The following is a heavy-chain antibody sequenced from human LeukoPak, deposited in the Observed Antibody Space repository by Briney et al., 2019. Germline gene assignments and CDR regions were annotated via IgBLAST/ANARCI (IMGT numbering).Heavy chain of an antibody. Sequence: PSETLSLTCTVSGASIRNYYWSWIRQPPGKGLEWIGHIYYSGSTNYNPSLKSRVTISVDTSKNQFSLKLSSVTAADTAVYYCARDIHYDSSGYYYFDYWGQGTLVTVSS. J-gene: IGHJ4*02. CDR1: GASIRNYY. CDR2: IYYSGST. D-gene: IGHD3-22*01. V-gene: IGHV4-59*01. CDR3: ARDIHYDSSGYYYFDY.